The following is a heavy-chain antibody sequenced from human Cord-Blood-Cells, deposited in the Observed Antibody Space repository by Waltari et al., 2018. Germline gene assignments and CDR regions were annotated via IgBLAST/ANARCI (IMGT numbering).Heavy chain of an antibody. V-gene: IGHV3-73*02. J-gene: IGHJ6*02. Sequence: QLVESGGGLVQPGGSLNPSCAASGVTFSGFAMHWVRHASGKGLEWVGRIRSKANSYATAYAASVKGRFTISRDDSKNTAYLQMNSLKTEDTAVYYCTGESTSLYGMDVWGQGTTVTVSS. CDR3: TGESTSLYGMDV. CDR2: IRSKANSYAT. CDR1: GVTFSGFA. D-gene: IGHD2-2*01.